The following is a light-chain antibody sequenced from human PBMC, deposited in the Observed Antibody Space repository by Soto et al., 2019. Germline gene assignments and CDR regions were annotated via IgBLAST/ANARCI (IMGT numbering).Light chain of an antibody. CDR2: GAS. J-gene: IGKJ1*01. V-gene: IGKV3-20*01. Sequence: IVLTQSPGTLSLSQRERATLSCRASQSVASACLAWYRQRPGQAPRLLIHGASTRATGISDRFSGSGSGTDFTLTISRLEPEDFAVYYCQQYGSSPWTFGQGTKV. CDR1: QSVASAC. CDR3: QQYGSSPWT.